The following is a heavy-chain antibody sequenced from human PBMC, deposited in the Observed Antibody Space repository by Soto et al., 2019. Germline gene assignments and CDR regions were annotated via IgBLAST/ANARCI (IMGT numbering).Heavy chain of an antibody. CDR1: GFTFSAYW. CDR3: ARGINYHYAMDV. Sequence: EVQLVGSGGGVVQPGGSLRLSCAASGFTFSAYWMLWVRQAPGKGLVWVSRVARDGSSTNSSDSVKGRFTISRDNAKNTVYLQMNSLRAEDTSVYYCARGINYHYAMDVWGQGTTVTVSS. V-gene: IGHV3-74*01. J-gene: IGHJ6*02. D-gene: IGHD2-15*01. CDR2: VARDGSST.